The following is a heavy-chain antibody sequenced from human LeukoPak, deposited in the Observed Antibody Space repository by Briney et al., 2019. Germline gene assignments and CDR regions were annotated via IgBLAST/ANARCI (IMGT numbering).Heavy chain of an antibody. V-gene: IGHV4-31*03. J-gene: IGHJ2*01. D-gene: IGHD2-2*01. CDR2: IYFSGST. CDR3: ARGGDCSNTSCYLTRYFDL. CDR1: GGSISSGGYY. Sequence: SETLSLTCTLSGGSISSGGYYWSWIRQHPGKGLEWIGYIYFSGSTYYNPCLKSRVTISVYTSKNQFSLKLRSVTAADTAVYYCARGGDCSNTSCYLTRYFDLWGRGTLVTVSS.